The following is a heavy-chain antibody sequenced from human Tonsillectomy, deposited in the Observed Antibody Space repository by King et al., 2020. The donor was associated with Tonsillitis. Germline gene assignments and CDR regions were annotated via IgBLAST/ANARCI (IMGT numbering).Heavy chain of an antibody. CDR2: IYPGDSDT. CDR1: GYNFTNYW. V-gene: IGHV5-51*01. D-gene: IGHD5-18*01. Sequence: VQLVESGAEVKKPGESLKISCKGSGYNFTNYWIGWVRQMPGKGLEWMGIIYPGDSDTRYSPSFQGQFTISADNSISTAYLQWSSLKAADTAMYYCARWGRMDSLMALNGDAFDIWGRGTMVTVSS. J-gene: IGHJ3*02. CDR3: ARWGRMDSLMALNGDAFDI.